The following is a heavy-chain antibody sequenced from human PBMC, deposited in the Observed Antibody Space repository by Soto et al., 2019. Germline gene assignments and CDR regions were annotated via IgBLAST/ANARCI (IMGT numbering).Heavy chain of an antibody. CDR1: GFTFSSYD. CDR3: ERVQRITIFGVVVDYGMDV. J-gene: IGHJ6*02. V-gene: IGHV3-13*01. CDR2: IGTAGDT. Sequence: GGSLRLSCAASGFTFSSYDMHWVRQATGKGLEWVSAIGTAGDTYYPGSVKGRFTISRENAKNSLYLQMNSLRAGDTAVYYCERVQRITIFGVVVDYGMDVWGQGTTVTVSS. D-gene: IGHD3-3*01.